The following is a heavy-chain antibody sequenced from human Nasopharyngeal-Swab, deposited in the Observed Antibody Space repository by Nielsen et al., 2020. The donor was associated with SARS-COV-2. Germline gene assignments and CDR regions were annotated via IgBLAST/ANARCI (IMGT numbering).Heavy chain of an antibody. CDR3: AREVIEQAVSDAFDF. V-gene: IGHV4-59*01. D-gene: IGHD3-16*02. CDR1: GGSISSYY. Sequence: SETLSLTCTVSGGSISSYYWSWIRQPPGKGLEWIGYIYYSGSTNYNPSLKSRVTISVDTSKNQFSLKLSSVTAADTAVYYCAREVIEQAVSDAFDFWGQGTMVTVSS. CDR2: IYYSGST. J-gene: IGHJ3*01.